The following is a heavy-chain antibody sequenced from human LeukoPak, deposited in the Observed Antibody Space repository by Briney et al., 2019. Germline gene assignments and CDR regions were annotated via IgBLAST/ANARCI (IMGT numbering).Heavy chain of an antibody. V-gene: IGHV3-23*01. Sequence: GGSLRLSCALSGFTFNSHAVSWVRRAPGKGLEWVSTLGGATVSYADSVKGRFTISGDGSKSTLDLQMDSLRAEDTAIYYCAKHHSWGNWFYDYWGQGTLVTVSS. CDR2: LGGATV. CDR1: GFTFNSHA. J-gene: IGHJ4*02. CDR3: AKHHSWGNWFYDY. D-gene: IGHD3-9*01.